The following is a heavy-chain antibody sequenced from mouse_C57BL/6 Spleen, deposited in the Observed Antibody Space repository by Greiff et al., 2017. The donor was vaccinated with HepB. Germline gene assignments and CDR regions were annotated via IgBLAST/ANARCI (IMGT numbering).Heavy chain of an antibody. V-gene: IGHV1-85*01. D-gene: IGHD1-1*01. J-gene: IGHJ2*01. Sequence: VQLQESGPELVKPGASVKLSCKASGYTFTSYDINWVKQRPGQGLEWIGWIYPRDGSTKYNEKFKGKATLTVDTSSSTAYMGLHSLTSEDSAVYFCARRTSVVAKDYFDYWGQGTTLTVSS. CDR2: IYPRDGST. CDR3: ARRTSVVAKDYFDY. CDR1: GYTFTSYD.